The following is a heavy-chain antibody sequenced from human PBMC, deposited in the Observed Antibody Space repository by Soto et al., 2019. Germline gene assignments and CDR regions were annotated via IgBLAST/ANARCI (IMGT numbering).Heavy chain of an antibody. V-gene: IGHV3-21*01. Sequence: EVQLVESGGGLVKPGGSLRLSCAASGFTFSTYSMNWVRQAPGKGLEWVSSISSSSGYIYYADSVKGRFTISRDNAKNSLYLQMNSLRAEDTAVYYCACPPRLNSYGSGGDYYYHGLDVWGQGTTVTVSS. D-gene: IGHD3-10*01. CDR2: ISSSSGYI. CDR3: ACPPRLNSYGSGGDYYYHGLDV. J-gene: IGHJ6*02. CDR1: GFTFSTYS.